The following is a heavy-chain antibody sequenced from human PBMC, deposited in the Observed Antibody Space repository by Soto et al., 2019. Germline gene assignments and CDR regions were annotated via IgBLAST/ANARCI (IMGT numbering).Heavy chain of an antibody. D-gene: IGHD3-22*01. J-gene: IGHJ4*02. CDR2: IDYSGST. Sequence: SETLSLTCTVSGGSISTYYWGWVRQPPGKGLEWIGYIDYSGSTNYNPSLKSRVTMSVDTSKNHFSLRLSSVTAADTAVYYCARGYYGSSGYSFDYWGQGTLVTVSS. CDR3: ARGYYGSSGYSFDY. CDR1: GGSISTYY. V-gene: IGHV4-59*01.